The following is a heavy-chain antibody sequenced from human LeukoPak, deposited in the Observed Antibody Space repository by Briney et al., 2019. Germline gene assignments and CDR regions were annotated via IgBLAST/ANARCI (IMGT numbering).Heavy chain of an antibody. V-gene: IGHV5-51*01. CDR1: GYSFTSYW. Sequence: HGESLKISCKGSGYSFTSYWIGWVRQMPGKGLEWMGIIYPGDSDTRYSPSFQGQVTISADKSISTAYLQWSSLKASDTAMYYCARITMVRGVIHRFDYWGQGTLVTVSS. CDR3: ARITMVRGVIHRFDY. D-gene: IGHD3-10*01. CDR2: IYPGDSDT. J-gene: IGHJ4*02.